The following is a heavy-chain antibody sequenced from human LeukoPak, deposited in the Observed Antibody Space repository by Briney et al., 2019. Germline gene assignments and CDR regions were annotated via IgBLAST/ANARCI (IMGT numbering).Heavy chain of an antibody. D-gene: IGHD6-13*01. CDR1: GLTVGDYG. CDR3: ARDLSSSWYSLGY. Sequence: RGGSLRLSCAASGLTVGDYGMSWVRQAPGKGLEWVSGINWSGESTGYADSVKGRFTISRDNAENAHYLQMNSLRAEDTALYYCARDLSSSWYSLGYWGRGTLVTVSS. J-gene: IGHJ4*02. V-gene: IGHV3-20*04. CDR2: INWSGEST.